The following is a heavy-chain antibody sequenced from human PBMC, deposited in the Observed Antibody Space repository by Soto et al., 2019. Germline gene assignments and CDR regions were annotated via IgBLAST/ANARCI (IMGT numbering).Heavy chain of an antibody. J-gene: IGHJ4*02. CDR2: IYWDDDK. D-gene: IGHD3-3*01. Sequence: SGPTLVNPTHTLTLTCTFSGVSLSSSGVGVGWIRQPPGKALDWLALIYWDDDKRYSPSLKSRLTITKGTSKNQVVLTMTNVDDVRTCTYCCAHSTAIFGVLIQQYFDYSGRRTL. CDR3: AHSTAIFGVLIQQYFDY. CDR1: GVSLSSSGVG. V-gene: IGHV2-5*02.